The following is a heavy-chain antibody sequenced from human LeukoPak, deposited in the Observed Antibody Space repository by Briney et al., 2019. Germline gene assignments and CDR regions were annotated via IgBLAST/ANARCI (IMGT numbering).Heavy chain of an antibody. V-gene: IGHV4-30-4*08. CDR3: AREVVVPAAMGGDWFDP. D-gene: IGHD2-2*01. CDR2: IYYSGST. CDR1: GGSISSGDYY. J-gene: IGHJ5*02. Sequence: PSQTLSLTCTVSGGSISSGDYYWSWIRQPPGKVLEWIGYIYYSGSTYYNPSLKSRVTISVDTSKNQFSLKLSSVTAADTAVYYCAREVVVPAAMGGDWFDPWGQGTLVTVSS.